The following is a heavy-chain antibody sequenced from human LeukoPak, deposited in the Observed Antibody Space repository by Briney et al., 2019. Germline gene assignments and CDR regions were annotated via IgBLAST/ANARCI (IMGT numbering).Heavy chain of an antibody. J-gene: IGHJ2*01. CDR2: IIPIFGTA. CDR1: VGTFSSYA. D-gene: IGHD6-13*01. V-gene: IGHV1-69*05. CDR3: ARGGIAAAGTYYWYFDL. Sequence: SVKVSCNASVGTFSSYAISWVRQAPGQGLEWMGGIIPIFGTANYAQKFQGRVTITTDESTSTAYMELSSLRSEDTAVYYCARGGIAAAGTYYWYFDLWGRGTLVTLSS.